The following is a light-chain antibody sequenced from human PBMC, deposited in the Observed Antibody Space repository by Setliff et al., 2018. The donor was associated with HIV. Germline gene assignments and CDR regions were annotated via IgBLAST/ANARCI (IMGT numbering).Light chain of an antibody. CDR3: CSYVAGSHYV. CDR2: EGS. CDR1: SSDLGSYHL. J-gene: IGLJ1*01. Sequence: QSVLTQPASVSGSPGQSITISCTGTSSDLGSYHLVSWYQHHPGKAPKLMIYEGSRRPSGVSTRFSGSTSGDTASLTIAGLQAEDEADYYCCSYVAGSHYVFGTGTKVTVL. V-gene: IGLV2-23*01.